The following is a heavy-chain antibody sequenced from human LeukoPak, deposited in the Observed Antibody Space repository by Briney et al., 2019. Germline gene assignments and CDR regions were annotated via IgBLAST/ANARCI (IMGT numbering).Heavy chain of an antibody. D-gene: IGHD5-18*01. CDR2: IYYSGST. Sequence: SETLSLTCAVSGGSISSSRSYWGWIRQPPGMRLERNGSIYYSGSTYYNPSLNSRVTITVDTSKNQISLKLSSVTAAETAVYYCARLNSYGYNYYFDFWGQGTLVTVSS. V-gene: IGHV4-39*01. CDR1: GGSISSSRSY. CDR3: ARLNSYGYNYYFDF. J-gene: IGHJ4*02.